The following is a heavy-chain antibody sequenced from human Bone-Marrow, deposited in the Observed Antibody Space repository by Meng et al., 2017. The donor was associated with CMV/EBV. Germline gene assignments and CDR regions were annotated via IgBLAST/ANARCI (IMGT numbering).Heavy chain of an antibody. D-gene: IGHD2-15*01. V-gene: IGHV3-74*01. CDR2: INSDGSST. J-gene: IGHJ4*02. CDR3: AREFEGCSGGSCYSLFDY. CDR1: GFTFSSYW. Sequence: GESLKISCAASGFTFSSYWMHWVRQAPGKGLVWVSRINSDGSSTSYADSVKGRFTISRDNAKNTLYLQMNSLRAEDTAVYYCAREFEGCSGGSCYSLFDYWGQGTLVTVSS.